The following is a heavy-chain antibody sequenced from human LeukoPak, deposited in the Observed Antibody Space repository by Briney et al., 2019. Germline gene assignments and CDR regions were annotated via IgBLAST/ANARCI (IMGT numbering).Heavy chain of an antibody. CDR2: ISYDGSNK. D-gene: IGHD3-16*01. Sequence: PGGSLRLSCAASGFTFSSYAMHWVRQAPGKGLEWVAVISYDGSNKYYADSVKGRFTISRDNSKNTLYLQMNSLRAEDTAVYYCARVGRLSSLDYWGQGTLVTVSS. CDR1: GFTFSSYA. J-gene: IGHJ4*02. CDR3: ARVGRLSSLDY. V-gene: IGHV3-30*14.